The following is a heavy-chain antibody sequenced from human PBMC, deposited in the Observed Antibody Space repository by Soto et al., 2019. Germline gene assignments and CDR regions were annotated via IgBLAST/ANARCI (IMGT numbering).Heavy chain of an antibody. CDR2: IDPSDSYI. CDR1: GYSLATYW. D-gene: IGHD2-15*01. J-gene: IGHJ6*02. CDR3: ARLGDCSGGSCVSRYYYPGMDV. V-gene: IGHV5-10-1*01. Sequence: PGESLKISCKSSGYSLATYWITWVRQMPGKGLEWMGRIDPSDSYINYSPSFQGRVTISADKSLNTAYLQWSSLEASDTAMYYCARLGDCSGGSCVSRYYYPGMDVWGQGTMVAVTS.